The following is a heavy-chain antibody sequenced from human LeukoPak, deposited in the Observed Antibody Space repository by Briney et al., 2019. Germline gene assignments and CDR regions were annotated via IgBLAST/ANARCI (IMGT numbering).Heavy chain of an antibody. D-gene: IGHD3-10*01. J-gene: IGHJ3*02. CDR2: LSGSGGST. V-gene: IGHV3-23*01. CDR1: GFTLSSYA. Sequence: GGFLRLSCAASGFTLSSYAKSWVRQAPGKGLEWVSALSGSGGSTYYADSVKGRLTISRDNSKNTLYLQLNSLRAEDTAVYYCANHPFGGSGRYVNAFDIWGQGTMVTVSS. CDR3: ANHPFGGSGRYVNAFDI.